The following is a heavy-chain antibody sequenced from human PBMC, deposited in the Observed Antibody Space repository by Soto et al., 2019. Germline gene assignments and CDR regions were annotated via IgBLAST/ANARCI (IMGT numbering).Heavy chain of an antibody. CDR3: ARAHAFEGVTYNLRSNAFDI. V-gene: IGHV5-51*01. Sequence: GESLKISCKGSGYSFTSYWIGWVRQMPGKGLEWMGIIYPGDSDTRYSPSFQGQVTISADKSISTAYLQWSSLRAADTAVYYCARAHAFEGVTYNLRSNAFDIWGQGTMVTVSS. D-gene: IGHD2-21*02. CDR2: IYPGDSDT. CDR1: GYSFTSYW. J-gene: IGHJ3*02.